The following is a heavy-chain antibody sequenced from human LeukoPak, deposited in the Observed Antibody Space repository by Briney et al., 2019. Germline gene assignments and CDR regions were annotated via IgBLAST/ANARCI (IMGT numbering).Heavy chain of an antibody. D-gene: IGHD6-6*01. CDR3: AKDEGSSSSSGGFDY. CDR2: ISWNSDNI. J-gene: IGHJ4*02. V-gene: IGHV3-9*03. CDR1: GFTFDDHA. Sequence: QSGGSLRLSCAASGFTFDDHAMHWVRQAPGKGLEWVSGISWNSDNIAYADSVRGRFAISRDNAKNSLYLQMNSLRAEDMALYYCAKDEGSSSSSGGFDYWGQGTLVTVSS.